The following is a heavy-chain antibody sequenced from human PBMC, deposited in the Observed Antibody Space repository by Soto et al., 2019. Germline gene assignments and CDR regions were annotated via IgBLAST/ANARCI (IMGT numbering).Heavy chain of an antibody. Sequence: VKVSCKASGYTFSSYGISWVRQAPGQGLEWMGWISSYNGNTNYAQNLQGRVTMTTDTSTSTAYMELRSLRSDDTAVYYCARVPKYYYDSSGYSTFDYWGQGTLVTVSS. D-gene: IGHD3-22*01. CDR2: ISSYNGNT. J-gene: IGHJ4*02. V-gene: IGHV1-18*01. CDR3: ARVPKYYYDSSGYSTFDY. CDR1: GYTFSSYG.